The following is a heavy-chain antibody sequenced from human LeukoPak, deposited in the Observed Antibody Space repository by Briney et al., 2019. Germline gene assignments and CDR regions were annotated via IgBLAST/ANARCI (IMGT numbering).Heavy chain of an antibody. CDR3: AKIKIAAAGTLDY. V-gene: IGHV3-30*02. CDR1: AFTFSSYG. Sequence: GGSLRLSCAASAFTFSSYGMHWVRQAPGKGLEWVAFIRYDGSNKYYADSVKGRFTISRDNSKNTLYLQMNSLRAEDTAVYYCAKIKIAAAGTLDYWGQGTLVTVSS. D-gene: IGHD6-13*01. J-gene: IGHJ4*02. CDR2: IRYDGSNK.